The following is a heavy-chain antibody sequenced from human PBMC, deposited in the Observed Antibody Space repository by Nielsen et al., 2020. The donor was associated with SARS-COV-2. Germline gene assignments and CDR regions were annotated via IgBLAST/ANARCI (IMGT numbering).Heavy chain of an antibody. CDR2: ISSSGSLI. D-gene: IGHD3-10*01. V-gene: IGHV3-11*01. CDR1: GFTFSSYA. CDR3: ATKQYYYDSRSFSIDY. J-gene: IGHJ4*02. Sequence: GESLKISCAASGFTFSSYAMSWIRQVPGKGLEWISDISSSGSLIYYADAVKGRFTISRDNAKNSLFLQMNSLRAEDTAVYYCATKQYYYDSRSFSIDYWGQGTLVTVSS.